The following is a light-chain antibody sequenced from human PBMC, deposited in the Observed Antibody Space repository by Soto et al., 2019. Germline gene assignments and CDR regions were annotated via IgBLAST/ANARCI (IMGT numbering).Light chain of an antibody. CDR1: QSILNY. CDR2: GAA. J-gene: IGKJ4*01. Sequence: DIQMTQYPSSLSASVGDRVTITCRAGQSILNYLSWHQLKPGKAPRLLMYGAASLQSGVPSRFSGSGSGTDFTLTISGLLPEDFATYYCQQNYRTPPTFGGGTKVDIK. CDR3: QQNYRTPPT. V-gene: IGKV1-39*01.